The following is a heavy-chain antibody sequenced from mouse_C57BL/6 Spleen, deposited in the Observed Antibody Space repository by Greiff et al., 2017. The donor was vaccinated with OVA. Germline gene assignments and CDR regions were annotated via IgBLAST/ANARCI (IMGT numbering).Heavy chain of an antibody. J-gene: IGHJ2*01. CDR3: ARNWDYFDY. CDR1: GYSITSGYY. Sequence: EVKLLESGPGLVKPSQSLSLTCSVTGYSITSGYYWNWIRQFPGNKLEWMGYISYDGSNNYNPSLKNRISITRDTSKNQFFLKLNSVTTEDTATYCCARNWDYFDYWGQGTTLTVSS. CDR2: ISYDGSN. V-gene: IGHV3-6*01. D-gene: IGHD4-1*01.